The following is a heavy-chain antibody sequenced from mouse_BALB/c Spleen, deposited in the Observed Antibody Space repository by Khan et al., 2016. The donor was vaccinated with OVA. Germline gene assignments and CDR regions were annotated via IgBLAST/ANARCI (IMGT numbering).Heavy chain of an antibody. CDR2: IDPANGNT. J-gene: IGHJ2*01. Sequence: VQLQQSGAELVKPGASVKLSCTASGFNIKDTYMHWVKQRPEQGLEWIGRIDPANGNTKYDPKFQGKATITADTSSNTAYLQLSSLTSEDTAVYYCARGGLRRRDFDYWGQGTTLTVSS. CDR1: GFNIKDTY. CDR3: ARGGLRRRDFDY. V-gene: IGHV14-3*02. D-gene: IGHD2-4*01.